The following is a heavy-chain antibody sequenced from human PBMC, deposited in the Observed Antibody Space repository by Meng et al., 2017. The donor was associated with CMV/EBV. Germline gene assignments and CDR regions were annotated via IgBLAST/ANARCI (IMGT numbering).Heavy chain of an antibody. J-gene: IGHJ4*02. CDR3: ARAQSGSYAPTPFDY. D-gene: IGHD1-26*01. CDR1: GFTFDDYG. Sequence: GESLKISCAASGFTFDDYGMSWVRQAPGKGLEWVSGINWNGGSTGYADSVKGRFTISRDNAKNSLYLQMNSLRAEDTALYYCARAQSGSYAPTPFDYWGQGILVTVSS. V-gene: IGHV3-20*04. CDR2: INWNGGST.